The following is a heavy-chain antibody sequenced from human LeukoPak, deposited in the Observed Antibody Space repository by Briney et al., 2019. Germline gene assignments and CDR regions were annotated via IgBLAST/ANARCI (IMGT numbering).Heavy chain of an antibody. V-gene: IGHV3-23*01. CDR3: AKRGPAGAGKSPDYFDY. Sequence: GGSLRLSCAASGFTFSSYVMRWVRQAPGKGLEWVSAIIGSGDRTYYADSVKGLFPISRDNSKNTVYLQMNSLRAEDTAVYYCAKRGPAGAGKSPDYFDYWGQGTLVTVSS. CDR1: GFTFSSYV. J-gene: IGHJ4*02. D-gene: IGHD6-19*01. CDR2: IIGSGDRT.